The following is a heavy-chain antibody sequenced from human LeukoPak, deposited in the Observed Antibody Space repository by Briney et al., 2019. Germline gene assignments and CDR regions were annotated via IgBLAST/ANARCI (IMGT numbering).Heavy chain of an antibody. CDR2: IRNKANRYTT. D-gene: IGHD7-27*01. CDR1: GFTFSDHH. J-gene: IGHJ4*02. Sequence: GGSLRLSCAASGFTFSDHHMDWVRQAPGEGLEWVARIRNKANRYTTEYAASVKGRFTISRDDSENSLYLQMDSLKTEDTAVYYCARSPLGIAPFDYWGQGTLITVFS. CDR3: ARSPLGIAPFDY. V-gene: IGHV3-72*01.